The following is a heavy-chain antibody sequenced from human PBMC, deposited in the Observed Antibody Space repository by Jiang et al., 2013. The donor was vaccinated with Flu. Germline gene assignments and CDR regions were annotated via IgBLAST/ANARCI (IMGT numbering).Heavy chain of an antibody. V-gene: IGHV2-70*11. D-gene: IGHD6-13*01. J-gene: IGHJ3*02. Sequence: KPTQTLTLTCTFSGFSLSASGMCVSWIRQPPGKALEWLARIDWDDDKYYSTSLETRLTISKDTSKNQVVLTMTNMDPVDTATYYCAQMSTWYGDAFDIWGQGTMVTVSS. CDR3: AQMSTWYGDAFDI. CDR1: GFSLSASGMC. CDR2: IDWDDDK.